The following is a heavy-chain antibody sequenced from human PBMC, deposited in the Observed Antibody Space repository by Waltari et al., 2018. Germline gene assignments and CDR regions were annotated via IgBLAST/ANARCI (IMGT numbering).Heavy chain of an antibody. V-gene: IGHV3-9*01. CDR3: GRGMGRQLVVYYYYGMDV. D-gene: IGHD6-6*01. CDR2: ISWSSGMI. CDR1: GFTFDDYA. J-gene: IGHJ6*02. Sequence: EVQLVESGGGLVQPGRSLRLSCAASGFTFDDYAMHWVRQAPGKGVVWVSGISWSSGMIGYSHSVKGRFTMSRENAKNSLYLQMNRLRAEDTALYYCGRGMGRQLVVYYYYGMDVWGQGTTVTVSS.